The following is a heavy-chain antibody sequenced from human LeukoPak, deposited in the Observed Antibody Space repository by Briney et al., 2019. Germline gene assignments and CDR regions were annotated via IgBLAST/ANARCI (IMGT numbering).Heavy chain of an antibody. Sequence: GNLSLYCAGSVYTFSSHSLKRVGQGPGQGLEWASFINSSGDSIDYADSVRGRFTISRDNAKNSVYLQMNSLRAEDTAVYYCARGFLRYSYDHWGQGTLVTVSS. D-gene: IGHD5-18*01. CDR3: ARGFLRYSYDH. CDR2: INSSGDSI. J-gene: IGHJ4*02. V-gene: IGHV3-48*04. CDR1: VYTFSSHS.